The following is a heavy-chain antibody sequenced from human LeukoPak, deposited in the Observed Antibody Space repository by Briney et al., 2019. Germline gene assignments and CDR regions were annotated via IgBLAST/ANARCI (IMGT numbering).Heavy chain of an antibody. Sequence: GASVEVSCKASGGTFSSYAISWVRQAPGQGLEWMGRIIPIFGTANYAQKFQGRVTMTRDTSTSTVYMELSSLRSEDTAVYYCARSFWSGSIPMDVWGKGTTVTVSS. D-gene: IGHD3-3*01. CDR2: IIPIFGTA. J-gene: IGHJ6*03. CDR1: GGTFSSYA. V-gene: IGHV1-69*05. CDR3: ARSFWSGSIPMDV.